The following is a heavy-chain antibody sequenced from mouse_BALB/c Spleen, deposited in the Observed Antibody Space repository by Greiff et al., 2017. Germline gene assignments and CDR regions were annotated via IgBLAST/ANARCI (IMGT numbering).Heavy chain of an antibody. CDR3: TRQGGYDVWFAY. J-gene: IGHJ3*01. D-gene: IGHD2-2*01. Sequence: QVQLQQSGAELVKPGASVKLSCKASGYTFTSYYMYWVKQRPGQGLEWIGEINPSNGGTNFNEKFKSKATLTVDKSSSTAYMQLSSLTSEDSAVYYCTRQGGYDVWFAYWGQGTLVTVSA. V-gene: IGHV1S81*02. CDR2: INPSNGGT. CDR1: GYTFTSYY.